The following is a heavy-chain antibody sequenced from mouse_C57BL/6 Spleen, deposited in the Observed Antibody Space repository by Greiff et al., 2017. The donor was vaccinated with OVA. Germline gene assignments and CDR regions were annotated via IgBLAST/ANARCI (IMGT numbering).Heavy chain of an antibody. Sequence: EVKLVESGGGLVKPGGSLKLSCAASGFTFSDYGMHWVRQAPEKGLEWVAYISSGSSTIYYADTVKGRFTISRDNAKNTLFLQMTSLRSEDTAMYYCARITTVLGDYWGQGTTLTVSS. CDR1: GFTFSDYG. D-gene: IGHD1-1*01. CDR3: ARITTVLGDY. J-gene: IGHJ2*01. V-gene: IGHV5-17*01. CDR2: ISSGSSTI.